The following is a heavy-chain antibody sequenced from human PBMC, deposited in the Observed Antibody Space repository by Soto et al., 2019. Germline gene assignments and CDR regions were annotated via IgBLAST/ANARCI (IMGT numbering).Heavy chain of an antibody. Sequence: GGSLRLSCAASGFTFSSYAMSWVRQAPGKGLEWVSAISGSGGSTYYADSVKGRFTISRDNSKNTLYLQMNSLRAEDTAVYYCAKAESDCNAEYYYDSSGYYNWFDPWGQGTLVTVSS. V-gene: IGHV3-23*01. CDR1: GFTFSSYA. CDR2: ISGSGGST. CDR3: AKAESDCNAEYYYDSSGYYNWFDP. D-gene: IGHD3-22*01. J-gene: IGHJ5*02.